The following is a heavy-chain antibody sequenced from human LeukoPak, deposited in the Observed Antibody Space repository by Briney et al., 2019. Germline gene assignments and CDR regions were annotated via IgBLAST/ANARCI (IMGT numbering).Heavy chain of an antibody. CDR3: ARVPFITIFGVVSAEFDY. CDR2: IYYSGST. CDR1: GGSISSSSYY. Sequence: SETLSLTCTVSGGSISSSSYYWGWIRQPPGKGLEWIGSIYYSGSTYYNPSLKSGVTISVDTAKKQFSLKLRSVAAAGTEVYYCARVPFITIFGVVSAEFDYWGQGTLVTVSS. V-gene: IGHV4-39*01. D-gene: IGHD3-3*01. J-gene: IGHJ4*02.